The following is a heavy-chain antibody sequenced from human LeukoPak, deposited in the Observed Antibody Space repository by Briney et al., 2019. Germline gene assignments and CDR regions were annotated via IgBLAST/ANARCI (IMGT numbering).Heavy chain of an antibody. D-gene: IGHD2-2*02. CDR2: IYYSGST. J-gene: IGHJ4*02. CDR1: GGSISSYY. V-gene: IGHV4-59*12. Sequence: SETLSLTCTVSGGSISSYYWSWIRQPPGKGLEWIGYIYYSGSTNYNPSLKSRVTISVDTSKNQFSLKLSSATAADTAVYYCARGLSYCSSTSCYRSGGYYFDYWGQGTLVTVSS. CDR3: ARGLSYCSSTSCYRSGGYYFDY.